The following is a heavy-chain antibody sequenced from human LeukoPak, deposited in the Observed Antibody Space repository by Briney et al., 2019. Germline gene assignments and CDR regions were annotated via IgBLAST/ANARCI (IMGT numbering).Heavy chain of an antibody. CDR1: GFTFSSYG. CDR2: ISYDGSNK. CDR3: AKDWVSTMIPQKGAFDI. D-gene: IGHD3-22*01. V-gene: IGHV3-30*18. Sequence: PGRSLRLSCAASGFTFSSYGMHWVRQAPGKGLEWVAVISYDGSNKYYADSVKGRFTISRDNSKNTLYLQMNSLRAEDTAVYYCAKDWVSTMIPQKGAFDIWGQGTMVTVSS. J-gene: IGHJ3*02.